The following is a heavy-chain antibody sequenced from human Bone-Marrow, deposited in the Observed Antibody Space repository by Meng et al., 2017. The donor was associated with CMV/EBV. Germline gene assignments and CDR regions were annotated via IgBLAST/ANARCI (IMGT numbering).Heavy chain of an antibody. D-gene: IGHD6-19*01. CDR3: ARDKSSSGWPPDY. J-gene: IGHJ4*02. Sequence: GESLKISCAASGFTFSSYAMSWVRQAPGKGLEWVSVIYSGGSTYYADSVKGRFTISRDNSKNTLYLQMNSLRAEDTAVYYCARDKSSSGWPPDYWGQGTLVTVSS. CDR2: IYSGGST. CDR1: GFTFSSYA. V-gene: IGHV3-66*02.